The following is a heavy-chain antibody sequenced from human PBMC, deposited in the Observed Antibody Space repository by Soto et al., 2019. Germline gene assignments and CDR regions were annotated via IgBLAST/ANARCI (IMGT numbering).Heavy chain of an antibody. CDR3: ARDRARGATTPLYYYYYGMDV. J-gene: IGHJ6*02. CDR2: IYSGGST. Sequence: GGSLRLSCAASGFTVSSNYMSWVRQAPGKGLEWVSVIYSGGSTYYADSVKGRFTISRDNSKNTLYLQINSLRAEDTAVYYCARDRARGATTPLYYYYYGMDVWGQGTTVTVSS. CDR1: GFTVSSNY. D-gene: IGHD1-26*01. V-gene: IGHV3-53*01.